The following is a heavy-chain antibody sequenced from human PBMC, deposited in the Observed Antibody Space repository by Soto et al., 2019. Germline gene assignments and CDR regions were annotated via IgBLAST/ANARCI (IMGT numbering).Heavy chain of an antibody. D-gene: IGHD2-15*01. V-gene: IGHV3-7*01. CDR1: GFTFSDFW. CDR2: IKHDGSEK. Sequence: EVQLVESGGDLVQPGGSLRLSCAASGFTFSDFWMSWVRQAPGKGLDWVANIKHDGSEKYYVDSVEGRFTISGDNTKDSLYLQMNSLRAEDTAVYYCARGGSWGPDFWGQGTLVPVSS. CDR3: ARGGSWGPDF. J-gene: IGHJ4*02.